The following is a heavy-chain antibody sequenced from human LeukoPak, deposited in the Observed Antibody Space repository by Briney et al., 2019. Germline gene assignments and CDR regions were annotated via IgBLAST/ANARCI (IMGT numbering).Heavy chain of an antibody. V-gene: IGHV1-46*01. D-gene: IGHD3-9*01. CDR3: ARFGFDWLIGY. CDR1: GYTFTCYY. Sequence: ASVKVSCKASGYTFTCYYMHWVRQAPGQGLEWMGIINPSGGSTSYAQKFQGRVTMTRDTSTSTVYMELSSLRSEDTAVYYCARFGFDWLIGYWGQGTLVTVSS. J-gene: IGHJ4*02. CDR2: INPSGGST.